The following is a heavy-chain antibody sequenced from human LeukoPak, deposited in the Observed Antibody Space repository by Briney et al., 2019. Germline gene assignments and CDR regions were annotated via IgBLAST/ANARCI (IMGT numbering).Heavy chain of an antibody. CDR1: GGSFSGYY. CDR3: ARGPTFYDILTGYYKHQYFQH. J-gene: IGHJ1*01. CDR2: LNHSGST. Sequence: SETLSLTCAVYGGSFSGYYWSWIRQPPGKGLEWTGELNHSGSTNYNPSLKSRVTISVDTSKNQFSLKLSSVTAADTAVYYCARGPTFYDILTGYYKHQYFQHWGQGTLVTVSS. V-gene: IGHV4-34*01. D-gene: IGHD3-9*01.